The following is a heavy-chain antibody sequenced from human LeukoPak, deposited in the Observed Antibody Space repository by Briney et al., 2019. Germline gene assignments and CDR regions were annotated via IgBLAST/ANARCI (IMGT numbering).Heavy chain of an antibody. J-gene: IGHJ3*01. CDR2: IMFTFGTT. CDR3: ARIAYCGADCHAFDV. CDR1: GGSFSKYG. D-gene: IGHD2-21*01. Sequence: SVKVSCKASGGSFSKYGITWVRQAPGQGLEWMGGIMFTFGTTKYAQRFQGRVTISVDESTSTAYMEVSSLRSEDTAVYYCARIAYCGADCHAFDVWGQGTMVIVSS. V-gene: IGHV1-69*01.